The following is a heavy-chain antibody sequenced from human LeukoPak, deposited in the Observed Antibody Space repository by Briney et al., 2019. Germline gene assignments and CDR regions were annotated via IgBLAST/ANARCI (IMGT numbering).Heavy chain of an antibody. V-gene: IGHV1-2*02. D-gene: IGHD2-15*01. J-gene: IGHJ3*02. Sequence: ASVKVSCKASGYTFTGYYMHWVRQAPGQGLEWMGWINPNSGGTNYAQKFQGRVTMTRDASISTAYMELGRLRSDDTAVYYCATATGVRYCSGGSCYSGAFDIWGQGTMVTVSS. CDR1: GYTFTGYY. CDR3: ATATGVRYCSGGSCYSGAFDI. CDR2: INPNSGGT.